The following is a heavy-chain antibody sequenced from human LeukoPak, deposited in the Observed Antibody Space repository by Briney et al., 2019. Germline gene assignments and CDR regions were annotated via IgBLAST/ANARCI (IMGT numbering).Heavy chain of an antibody. V-gene: IGHV3-23*01. CDR1: GLAFSSYA. CDR3: ADYGVSGVRNNFY. D-gene: IGHD3-3*01. CDR2: ISVASNT. Sequence: GGSLRLSCAASGLAFSSYAMSWFRQAPGKGLEWVSTISVASNTFYSDSVKGRFTISRDNSRNTVYLQMTSLRADDTAVYYCADYGVSGVRNNFYWGQGTLVTVSS. J-gene: IGHJ4*02.